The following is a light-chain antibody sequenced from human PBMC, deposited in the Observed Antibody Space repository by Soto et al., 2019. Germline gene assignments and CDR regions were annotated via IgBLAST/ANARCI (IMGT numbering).Light chain of an antibody. CDR1: QSVSSSY. J-gene: IGKJ1*01. Sequence: EIVLTQSPCTLILSXVERATLSXXASQSVSSSYLAWYQQKPGQAPRLLIYGASSRATGIPDRFSGSGSGTDFTLTISRLEPEDFAVYYCQQYGSSRTFGQGTKVDIK. CDR2: GAS. V-gene: IGKV3-20*01. CDR3: QQYGSSRT.